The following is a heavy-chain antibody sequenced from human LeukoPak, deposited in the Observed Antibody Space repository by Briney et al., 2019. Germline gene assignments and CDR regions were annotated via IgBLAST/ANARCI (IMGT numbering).Heavy chain of an antibody. Sequence: SVKVSCKASGGTFSSYAISWVRQAPGQGLEWMGRIIPILGIANYAQKFQGRVTITADKSTSTAYMELSSLRSEDTAVYYCARDLRYYHSTTYPGGFDYWGQGTLVTVSS. CDR3: ARDLRYYHSTTYPGGFDY. D-gene: IGHD2/OR15-2a*01. CDR1: GGTFSSYA. CDR2: IIPILGIA. J-gene: IGHJ4*02. V-gene: IGHV1-69*04.